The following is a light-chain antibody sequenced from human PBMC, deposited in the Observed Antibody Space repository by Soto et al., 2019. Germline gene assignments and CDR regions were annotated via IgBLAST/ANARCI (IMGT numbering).Light chain of an antibody. CDR3: QQYNNWWT. V-gene: IGKV3-15*01. CDR2: GAS. Sequence: EIVMTQPPATLSVSPGERATLSFRASQSVSSNLAWYQQKPGQAPRPPIYGASTRATGIPARFSGSGSGTEFTLTISSLQSEDFAVYYCQQYNNWWTFGLGTKVDI. J-gene: IGKJ1*01. CDR1: QSVSSN.